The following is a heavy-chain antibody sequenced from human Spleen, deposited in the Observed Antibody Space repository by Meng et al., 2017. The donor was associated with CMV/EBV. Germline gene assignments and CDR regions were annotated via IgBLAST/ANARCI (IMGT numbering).Heavy chain of an antibody. J-gene: IGHJ4*02. CDR1: GGSIRGYS. CDR2: IYSSGST. Sequence: QAQLQESGPGLVKPSETLSLTCTVSGGSIRGYSWSWIRQPAGKGLEWIGRIYSSGSTNYNPSLKSRVTVSVDTSKTQFSLRLSSVTAADTAVYYCARVGAYCGGDCYLDYWGQGTLVTVSS. V-gene: IGHV4-4*07. D-gene: IGHD2-21*02. CDR3: ARVGAYCGGDCYLDY.